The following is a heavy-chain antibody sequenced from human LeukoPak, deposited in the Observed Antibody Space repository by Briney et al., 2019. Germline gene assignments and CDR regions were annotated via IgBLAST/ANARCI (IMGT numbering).Heavy chain of an antibody. D-gene: IGHD6-13*01. J-gene: IGHJ4*02. Sequence: PGGSLRLSCAASGFTFSNYAMSWVRQAPGKGLEWVSTISGSGSSTYYADSVKGRFTFSRDNSKHTLYLQMNSLRAEDKAVYYCAKIVAAAGTIDYWGQGTLVTVSS. CDR2: ISGSGSST. CDR3: AKIVAAAGTIDY. CDR1: GFTFSNYA. V-gene: IGHV3-23*01.